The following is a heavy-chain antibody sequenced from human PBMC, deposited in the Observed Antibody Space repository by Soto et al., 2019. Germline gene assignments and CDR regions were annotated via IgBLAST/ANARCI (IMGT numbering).Heavy chain of an antibody. CDR2: ITGTGSTI. CDR3: ARAWFGEQYYFDY. D-gene: IGHD3-10*01. CDR1: GFTFSTYS. V-gene: IGHV3-48*01. Sequence: GGSLRLSCAASGFTFSTYSMNWLRRAPGKGLEWVSHITGTGSTIYYTDSVKGRFTISRDNANNSLYLQMNSLRAEDTAIYYCARAWFGEQYYFDYWGQGTQVTVSS. J-gene: IGHJ4*02.